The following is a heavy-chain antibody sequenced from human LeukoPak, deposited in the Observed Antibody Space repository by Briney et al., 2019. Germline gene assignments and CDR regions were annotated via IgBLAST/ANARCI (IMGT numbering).Heavy chain of an antibody. CDR3: ARSRNYYYYMDF. CDR1: GGSISSHY. Sequence: SETLSLTCTVSGGSISSHYWSWIRQPPGKGLEWIGYIYYSGSTNYNPSLKSRVTISVDTSKNQFSLKLSSVTAADTAVYYCARSRNYYYYMDFRGKGTTVTVSS. J-gene: IGHJ6*03. D-gene: IGHD2-2*01. CDR2: IYYSGST. V-gene: IGHV4-59*11.